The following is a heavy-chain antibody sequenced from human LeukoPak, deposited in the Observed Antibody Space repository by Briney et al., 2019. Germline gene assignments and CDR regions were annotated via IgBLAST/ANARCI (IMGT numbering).Heavy chain of an antibody. D-gene: IGHD1-1*01. CDR3: ATTTDDGLSDY. J-gene: IGHJ4*02. V-gene: IGHV4-59*02. CDR1: GGSVSGRY. CDR2: IFYTVKT. Sequence: SETLSLTCTVSGGSVSGRYWSWIRQPPGKGLEWIGYIFYTVKTKYNPSLGSRVTISVDTSKNQFSLKLTSVTAADTAMYYCATTTDDGLSDYSGQGTLVTVSS.